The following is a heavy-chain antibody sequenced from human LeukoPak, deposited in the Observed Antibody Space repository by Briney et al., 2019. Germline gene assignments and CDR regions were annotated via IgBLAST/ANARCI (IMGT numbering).Heavy chain of an antibody. CDR2: IYYSGST. V-gene: IGHV4-30-4*02. CDR3: ARDGDYYGSGTVH. Sequence: SDTLSLTCTVSGGSISSADYYWSWIRRPPGKGLEWIGYIYYSGSTYYNPSIKSRVTISVDTSKNQFSLKLSSVTAADTAVYYCARDGDYYGSGTVHWGQGTLVTVSS. J-gene: IGHJ4*02. CDR1: GGSISSADYY. D-gene: IGHD3-10*01.